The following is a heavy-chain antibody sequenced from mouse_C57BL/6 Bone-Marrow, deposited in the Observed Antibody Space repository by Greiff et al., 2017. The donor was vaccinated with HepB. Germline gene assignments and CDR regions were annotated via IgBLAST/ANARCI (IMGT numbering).Heavy chain of an antibody. CDR2: ISNGGGST. J-gene: IGHJ4*01. CDR3: ARLYDYDRYYARDY. D-gene: IGHD2-4*01. V-gene: IGHV5-12*01. Sequence: EVKLVESGGGLVQPGGSLKLSCAASGFTFSDYYMYWVRQTPEKRLEWVAYISNGGGSTYYPDTVKGRFTISRDNAKNTLYLQMSRLKSEDTAMYYCARLYDYDRYYARDYWGQGTSVTVSS. CDR1: GFTFSDYY.